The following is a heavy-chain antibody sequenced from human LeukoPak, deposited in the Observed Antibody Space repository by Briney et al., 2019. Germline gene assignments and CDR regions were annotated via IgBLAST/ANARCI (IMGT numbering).Heavy chain of an antibody. D-gene: IGHD3-10*01. CDR1: GYTFTGYF. J-gene: IGHJ4*02. Sequence: ASVKVSCKASGYTFTGYFMHWVRQAPGQGLEWMGWINPNSGRTNYAQKFQGRVTMTRDTSISTAYMELSRLRSDDTAVYYSARVPYRGWFSYYFDYWGQGTLVTVSS. CDR3: ARVPYRGWFSYYFDY. CDR2: INPNSGRT. V-gene: IGHV1-2*02.